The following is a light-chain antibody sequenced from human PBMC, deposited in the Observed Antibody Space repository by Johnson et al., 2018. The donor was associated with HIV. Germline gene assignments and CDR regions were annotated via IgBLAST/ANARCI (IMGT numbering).Light chain of an antibody. CDR3: GTGDTSLSVYV. V-gene: IGLV1-51*02. J-gene: IGLJ1*01. CDR1: SSNIGNNY. CDR2: ENN. Sequence: QLVLTQPPSVSAAPGQKVSISCSGSSSNIGNNYVSWYQQLPGTAPKLLIYENNKRPSGIPDRFSGSKSDTSATLGITGLQTGDEAEYYCGTGDTSLSVYVFGTGTKVTVL.